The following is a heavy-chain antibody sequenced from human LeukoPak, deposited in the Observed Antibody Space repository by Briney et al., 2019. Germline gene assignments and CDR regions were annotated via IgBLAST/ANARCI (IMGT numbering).Heavy chain of an antibody. CDR1: GFTFSSYG. Sequence: PGGSLRLSCTASGFTFSSYGMRWVRQAPGKGLEWVAVISYDGSNKYYADSVKGRFTISRDNSKNTLYLQMNSLRAEDTAVYYCAKDHSSGWYQNRKYFDYWGQGTLVTVSS. CDR2: ISYDGSNK. J-gene: IGHJ4*02. CDR3: AKDHSSGWYQNRKYFDY. V-gene: IGHV3-30*18. D-gene: IGHD6-19*01.